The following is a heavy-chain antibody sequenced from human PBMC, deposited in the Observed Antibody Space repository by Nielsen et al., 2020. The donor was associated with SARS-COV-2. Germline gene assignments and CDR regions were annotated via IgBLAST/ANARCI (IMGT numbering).Heavy chain of an antibody. CDR3: AREGYSGYDAIRWDYYYYYYMDV. Sequence: GSLRLSCAASGFTFSSYSMNWVRQAPGKGLEWVSYISSSSSTIYYADSVKGRFTISRDNAKNSLYLQMNSLRAEDTAVYYCAREGYSGYDAIRWDYYYYYYMDVWGKGTTVTVSS. V-gene: IGHV3-48*01. CDR2: ISSSSSTI. CDR1: GFTFSSYS. D-gene: IGHD5-12*01. J-gene: IGHJ6*03.